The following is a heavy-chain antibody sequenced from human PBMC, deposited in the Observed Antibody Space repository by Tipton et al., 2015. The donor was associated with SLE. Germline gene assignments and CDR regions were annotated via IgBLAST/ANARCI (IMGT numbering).Heavy chain of an antibody. D-gene: IGHD1-26*01. CDR2: IGWKSLGT. CDR1: GFTFDDYA. Sequence: SLRLSCVGSGFTFDDYAMHWVRQAPGKGLEWVAYIGWKSLGTAYADSVKGRFTISRDSAKNTLSLQMNSLKTEDTAVYYCARGGFSGSYWRFSDRWGQGTLVTVSS. J-gene: IGHJ5*02. CDR3: ARGGFSGSYWRFSDR. V-gene: IGHV3-9*01.